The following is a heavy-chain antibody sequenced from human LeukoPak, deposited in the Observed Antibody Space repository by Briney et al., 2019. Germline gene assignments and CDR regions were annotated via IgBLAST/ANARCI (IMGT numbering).Heavy chain of an antibody. CDR3: AKGYYDFWSGYSAFDY. V-gene: IGHV3-9*03. J-gene: IGHJ4*02. CDR2: ISWNSGSI. CDR1: GFTFDDYA. Sequence: GGSLRLSCAASGFTFDDYAMHWVRQAPGKGLEWVSGISWNSGSIGYADSVKGRFTISRDNAKNSLYLQMNSQRAEDMALYYCAKGYYDFWSGYSAFDYWGQGTLVTVSS. D-gene: IGHD3-3*01.